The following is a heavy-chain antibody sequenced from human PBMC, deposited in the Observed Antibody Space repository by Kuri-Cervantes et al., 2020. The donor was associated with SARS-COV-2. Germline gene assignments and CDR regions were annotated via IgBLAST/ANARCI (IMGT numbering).Heavy chain of an antibody. CDR3: AREWTDPIEMTTPTHFDY. V-gene: IGHV1-69*13. D-gene: IGHD5-24*01. CDR1: GGTFSNHA. Sequence: SVKVSCKSSGGTFSNHAISWVRQAPGQGLEWMGGILPILDAANFAQKFQGRVTITADESTSTAYMELSSLRSEDTAVYYCAREWTDPIEMTTPTHFDYWGQGTLVTVSS. J-gene: IGHJ4*02. CDR2: ILPILDAA.